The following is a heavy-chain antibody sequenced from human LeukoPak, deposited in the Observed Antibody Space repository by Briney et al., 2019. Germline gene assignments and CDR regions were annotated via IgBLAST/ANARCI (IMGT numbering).Heavy chain of an antibody. CDR3: ARAPFESSGYYYVVEAFDI. Sequence: SETLSLTCTVSGGSISGYYWSWIRQPSGKGLEWIGYIYTSGSTNYNPSLKSRVTISIDTSKNQFSLNLSSVTAADTAVYFCARAPFESSGYYYVVEAFDIWGQGTLVTVSS. D-gene: IGHD3-22*01. CDR2: IYTSGST. CDR1: GGSISGYY. J-gene: IGHJ3*02. V-gene: IGHV4-59*01.